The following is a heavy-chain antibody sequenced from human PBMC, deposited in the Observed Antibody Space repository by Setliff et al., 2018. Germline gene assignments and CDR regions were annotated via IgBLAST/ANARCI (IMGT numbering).Heavy chain of an antibody. CDR1: GFTFSNYY. Sequence: GGSLRLPCAASGFTFSNYYMTWIRQAPGKGLEWISYIHDSGNPTYYADSVKGRFTVSRDNAKNSLYLQMTSLRAEDTAIYYCARTTGYRLEGDFDYWGQGTLVTVSS. V-gene: IGHV3-11*01. J-gene: IGHJ4*02. CDR2: IHDSGNPT. D-gene: IGHD3-16*01. CDR3: ARTTGYRLEGDFDY.